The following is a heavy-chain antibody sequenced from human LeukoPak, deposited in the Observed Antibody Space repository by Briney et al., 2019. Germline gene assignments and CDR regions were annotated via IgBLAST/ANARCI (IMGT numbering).Heavy chain of an antibody. CDR1: GFTFTSSA. J-gene: IGHJ5*02. CDR2: IVVGSGNT. CDR3: AAASYDFWSGYYTNWFDP. Sequence: GASVKVSCKAPGFTFTSSAVQWVRQARGQRLEWIGWIVVGSGNTNYAQKFQERVTITRDMSTSTAYMELSSLRSEDTAVYYCAAASYDFWSGYYTNWFDPWGQGTLVTVSS. D-gene: IGHD3-3*01. V-gene: IGHV1-58*01.